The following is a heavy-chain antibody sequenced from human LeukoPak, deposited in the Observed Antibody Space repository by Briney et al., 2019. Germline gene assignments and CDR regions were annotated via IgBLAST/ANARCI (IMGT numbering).Heavy chain of an antibody. V-gene: IGHV3-23*01. J-gene: IGHJ4*02. D-gene: IGHD2-21*01. Sequence: GGCLRLSCAASGCTFSSYAMSWVRQDPGKGLEWVSAISGSGGTTYYADSVKGRFTIFRDNSKNTLYLPMNSLRAEDTAVYFFASRRRHTRYFDYWGQGTLVTVSS. CDR1: GCTFSSYA. CDR3: ASRRRHTRYFDY. CDR2: ISGSGGTT.